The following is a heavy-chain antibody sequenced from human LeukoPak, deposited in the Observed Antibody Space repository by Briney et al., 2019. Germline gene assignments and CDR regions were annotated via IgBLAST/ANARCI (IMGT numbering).Heavy chain of an antibody. CDR1: GGTFSSYA. D-gene: IGHD6-6*01. CDR3: ARDRYSSSTFFDY. Sequence: GASVKVSCKASGGTFSSYAISWVRQAPGQGLEWMGGIIPIFGTANYAQKFQGRVTITADESTSTAYMELSSLRSEDTAVYYCARDRYSSSTFFDYWGQGTLVTVSS. V-gene: IGHV1-69*13. CDR2: IIPIFGTA. J-gene: IGHJ4*02.